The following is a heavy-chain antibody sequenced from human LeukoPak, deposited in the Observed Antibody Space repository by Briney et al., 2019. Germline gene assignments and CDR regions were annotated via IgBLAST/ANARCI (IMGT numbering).Heavy chain of an antibody. D-gene: IGHD6-6*01. J-gene: IGHJ6*03. CDR2: INSDGSST. Sequence: GGSLRLSCAASGFTFSSYWMHWVRQAPGKGLVWVSRINSDGSSTSYADSVKGRFTISRDNAKNTLYLQMNSLRAEDTAVYYCARGHNSSSSDFYYYYMDVWGRGTTVTVSS. CDR1: GFTFSSYW. V-gene: IGHV3-74*01. CDR3: ARGHNSSSSDFYYYYMDV.